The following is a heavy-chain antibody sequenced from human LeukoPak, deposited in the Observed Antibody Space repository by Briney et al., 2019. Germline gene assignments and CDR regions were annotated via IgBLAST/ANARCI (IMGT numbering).Heavy chain of an antibody. CDR2: INPNSGGT. D-gene: IGHD4-17*01. J-gene: IGHJ4*02. CDR1: GYTFTGYY. Sequence: ASVKVSCKASGYTFTGYYMHWVRQAPGQGLEWMGWINPNSGGTNYAQKLQGRVTMTTDTSTSTAYMELRSLRSDDTAVYYCARGVRDYGDYGYWGQGTLVTVSS. CDR3: ARGVRDYGDYGY. V-gene: IGHV1-2*02.